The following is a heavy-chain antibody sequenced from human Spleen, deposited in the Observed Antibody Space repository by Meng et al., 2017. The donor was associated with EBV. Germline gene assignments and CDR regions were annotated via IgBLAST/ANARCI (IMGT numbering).Heavy chain of an antibody. Sequence: IVRPYQPPFLSFTLSCDCRMPCDFGCCIRQSPGRGLEVIGTVHYTGSTYYSPSLKSRVTLSVDTSKNQFSLRLTSVTAADTAVYYCARPFPSWQSPRLDPFGAWGQGTLVTVSS. CDR1: CDCRMPCDF. CDR3: ARPFPSWQSPRLDPFGA. CDR2: VHYTGST. D-gene: IGHD6-19*01. V-gene: IGHV4-39*01. J-gene: IGHJ5*02.